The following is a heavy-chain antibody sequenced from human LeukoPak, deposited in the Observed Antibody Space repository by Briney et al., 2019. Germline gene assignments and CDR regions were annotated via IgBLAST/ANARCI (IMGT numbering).Heavy chain of an antibody. CDR3: ATRIMTASRFFDF. V-gene: IGHV4-4*02. J-gene: IGHJ4*02. CDR2: IFHTGNT. D-gene: IGHD5-18*01. Sequence: PSETLSLTCTVSGDSISNSNWWSWARQSPGKGLEWIGEIFHTGNTNYHPSLESRISMSLDKSKNQFSLNLSSVTAADTAVYYCATRIMTASRFFDFWGRGTLVTVSA. CDR1: GDSISNSNW.